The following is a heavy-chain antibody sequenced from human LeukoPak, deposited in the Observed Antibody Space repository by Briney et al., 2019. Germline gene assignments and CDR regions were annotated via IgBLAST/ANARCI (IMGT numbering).Heavy chain of an antibody. J-gene: IGHJ6*02. Sequence: GRSLRLSCAASGFTFSSYAVHWVRQAPGKGLEWVAVISYDGSNKYYADSVKGRFTISRDNSKNTLYLQMNSLRAEDTAVYYCARDDLHGMDVWGQGTTVTVSS. CDR1: GFTFSSYA. V-gene: IGHV3-30*04. CDR2: ISYDGSNK. CDR3: ARDDLHGMDV.